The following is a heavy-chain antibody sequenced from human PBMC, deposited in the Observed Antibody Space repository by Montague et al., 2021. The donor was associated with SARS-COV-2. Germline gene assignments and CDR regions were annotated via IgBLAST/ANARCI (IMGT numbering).Heavy chain of an antibody. J-gene: IGHJ6*02. CDR2: IWYDGSNK. CDR3: ARDLRRITIFGGVLNYYCGMDV. V-gene: IGHV3-33*01. Sequence: SLRLSCAATGFTFSSYGMHWVRQAPGKGLAWVAVIWYDGSNKYYADSVKGRFTISRDNSKNTLYLQMNSLRAEDTAVYYCARDLRRITIFGGVLNYYCGMDVWGQGTTVTVSS. D-gene: IGHD3-3*01. CDR1: GFTFSSYG.